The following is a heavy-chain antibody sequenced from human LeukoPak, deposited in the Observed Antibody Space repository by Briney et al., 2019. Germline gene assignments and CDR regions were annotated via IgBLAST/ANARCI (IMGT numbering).Heavy chain of an antibody. Sequence: ASVKVSCKVSGYTFTSYGISWVRQAPGQGLEWMGWISAYNGNTNYAQKLQGRVTMTTDTSTSTAYMELRSLRSDDTAVYYCARVGVRYCSSTSCPRPFDYWGQGTLVTVSS. V-gene: IGHV1-18*01. D-gene: IGHD2-2*01. CDR3: ARVGVRYCSSTSCPRPFDY. CDR1: GYTFTSYG. CDR2: ISAYNGNT. J-gene: IGHJ4*02.